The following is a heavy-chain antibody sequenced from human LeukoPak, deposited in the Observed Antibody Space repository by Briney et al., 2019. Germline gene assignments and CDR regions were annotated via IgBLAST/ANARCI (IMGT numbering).Heavy chain of an antibody. V-gene: IGHV3-48*01. CDR1: GFTFSSYS. J-gene: IGHJ3*02. CDR2: ISSSSSTI. Sequence: GGSLRLSCAASGFTFSSYSMNWVRQAPGKGLEWVSYISSSSSTIYYADSVKGRFTISRDNAKNSLYLQMNSLRAEDTAVYYCAAPGGGYRDDAFDIWGQGTMVTVSS. CDR3: AAPGGGYRDDAFDI. D-gene: IGHD3-16*01.